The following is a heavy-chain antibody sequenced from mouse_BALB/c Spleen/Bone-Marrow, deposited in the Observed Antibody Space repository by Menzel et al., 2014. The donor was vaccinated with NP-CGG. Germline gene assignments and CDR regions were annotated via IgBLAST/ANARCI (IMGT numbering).Heavy chain of an antibody. J-gene: IGHJ1*01. CDR3: AREIINDYHWYFDV. Sequence: DVHLVESGGGLVQPGGSPRLSCATSGFTFTDYYMSWVRQPPGKALEWLGFIRNKANGYTTEYSASVKGRFTISRDNSQSILYLQMNTLRAEDSATYYCAREIINDYHWYFDVWGAGTTVTVSS. CDR2: IRNKANGYTT. V-gene: IGHV7-3*02. CDR1: GFTFTDYY. D-gene: IGHD2-4*01.